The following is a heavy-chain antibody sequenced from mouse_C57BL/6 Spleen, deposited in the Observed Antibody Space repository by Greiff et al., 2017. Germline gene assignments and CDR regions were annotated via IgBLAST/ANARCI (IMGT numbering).Heavy chain of an antibody. Sequence: QVQLQQSGAELARPGASVKMSCKASGYTFTSNTMHWLNQRPGRGREWIGYINPSSGYPTYNQKLKDKATLTADTSSSTAYMQLSILTSEDSAVYYCATGEWGNYVDYGGQGTSVPVSS. D-gene: IGHD2-1*01. V-gene: IGHV1-4*01. J-gene: IGHJ4*01. CDR1: GYTFTSNT. CDR2: INPSSGYP. CDR3: ATGEWGNYVDY.